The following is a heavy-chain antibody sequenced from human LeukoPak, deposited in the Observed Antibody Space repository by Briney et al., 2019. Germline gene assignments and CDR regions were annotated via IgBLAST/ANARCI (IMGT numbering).Heavy chain of an antibody. CDR3: ARGGYCGGDCYFYY. J-gene: IGHJ4*02. CDR2: IYYSGST. CDR1: GGSISSSSYY. V-gene: IGHV4-39*07. Sequence: PSETLSLTCTVSGGSISSSSYYWGWIRQPPGKGLEWIGSIYYSGSTYYNPSLKSRVTTSVDTSKNQFSLKLSSVTAADTAVYYCARGGYCGGDCYFYYWGQGTLVTVSS. D-gene: IGHD2-21*02.